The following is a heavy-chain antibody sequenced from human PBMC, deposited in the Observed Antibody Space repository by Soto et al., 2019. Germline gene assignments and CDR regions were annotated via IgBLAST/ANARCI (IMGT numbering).Heavy chain of an antibody. V-gene: IGHV3-9*01. Sequence: EVQLVESGGGLVQPGRSLRLSCAASGFTFDEYAVHWVRQAPGKGLEWVSGISWNSDSIGYAESVKGRFTISRDNAKNSLYLQMNSLRAEDTAVYYCAKESVSSRYRLMRMGNDAFDIWGQGTMVSVSS. CDR2: ISWNSDSI. CDR1: GFTFDEYA. J-gene: IGHJ3*02. D-gene: IGHD3-16*02. CDR3: AKESVSSRYRLMRMGNDAFDI.